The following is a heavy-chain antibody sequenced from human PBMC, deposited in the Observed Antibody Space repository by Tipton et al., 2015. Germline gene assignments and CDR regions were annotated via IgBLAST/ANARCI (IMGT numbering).Heavy chain of an antibody. CDR1: GYNFNSYA. D-gene: IGHD6-19*01. CDR2: ISAYNGNT. CDR3: ARATGYRSASYY. Sequence: QSGAEVKKPGASVKVSCKASGYNFNSYAINWVRQAPGQGLEWMGWISAYNGNTNYAQKLQGRVIMTTDTSTSTAYMELRRLRSDDTAVYYCARATGYRSASYYWGQGTLVTVSS. V-gene: IGHV1-18*01. J-gene: IGHJ4*02.